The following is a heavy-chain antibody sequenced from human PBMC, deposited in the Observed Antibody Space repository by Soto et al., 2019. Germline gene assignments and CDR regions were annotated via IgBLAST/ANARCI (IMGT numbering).Heavy chain of an antibody. V-gene: IGHV4-4*07. CDR1: GASISGFY. CDR2: IYATGTT. D-gene: IGHD1-1*01. J-gene: IGHJ5*02. Sequence: SETLSLTCTVSGASISGFYWSWIRKSAGKGLEWIGRIYATGTTDYNPSLKSQVMMSVDTSKKQFPLKLRSVTAADTAVYYCVRDGTKTLRDWFDPWGQGISVTVSS. CDR3: VRDGTKTLRDWFDP.